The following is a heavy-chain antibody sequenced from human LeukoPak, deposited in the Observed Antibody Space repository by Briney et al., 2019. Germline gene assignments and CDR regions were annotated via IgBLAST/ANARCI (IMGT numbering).Heavy chain of an antibody. CDR1: GYTFTGYY. D-gene: IGHD3-10*01. V-gene: IGHV1-2*02. J-gene: IGHJ4*02. CDR3: ARNTMVRGVADY. Sequence: GASVTVSFKASGYTFTGYYMHWVRQAPGQGLEWMGWINPNSGGTNYAQKFQGRVTMTRDTSISTAYMELSRLRSDDTAVYYCARNTMVRGVADYWGQGTLVTVSS. CDR2: INPNSGGT.